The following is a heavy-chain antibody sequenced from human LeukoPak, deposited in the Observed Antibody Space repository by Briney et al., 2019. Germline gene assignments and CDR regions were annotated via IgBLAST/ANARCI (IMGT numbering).Heavy chain of an antibody. CDR2: FNHSGST. CDR1: GGSFSGYY. Sequence: SETLSLTCAVYGGSFSGYYWSWIRQPPGKGLEWIGEFNHSGSTNYNPSLKSRVTISVDTSKNQFSLKLSSVTTADTAVYYCARDRVYCSSTSCYYYYMDDWGKGTTVTVSS. V-gene: IGHV4-34*01. CDR3: ARDRVYCSSTSCYYYYMDD. D-gene: IGHD2-2*01. J-gene: IGHJ6*03.